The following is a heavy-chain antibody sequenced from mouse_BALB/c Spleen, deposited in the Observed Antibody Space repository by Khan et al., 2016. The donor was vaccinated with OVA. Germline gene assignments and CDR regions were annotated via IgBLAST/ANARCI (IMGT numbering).Heavy chain of an antibody. Sequence: QVQLKQSGPELVKPGALVKISCKATGYTFTAYDINWVKQRPGQGLEWIGWIYPGDGSTEYNENFKGKATLTADTSSNTAYMQLSSLTSEKSAVYYCARVGLRGVGMDYWGQGTSVSVSS. V-gene: IGHV1S56*01. J-gene: IGHJ4*01. CDR3: ARVGLRGVGMDY. D-gene: IGHD1-1*01. CDR2: IYPGDGST. CDR1: GYTFTAYD.